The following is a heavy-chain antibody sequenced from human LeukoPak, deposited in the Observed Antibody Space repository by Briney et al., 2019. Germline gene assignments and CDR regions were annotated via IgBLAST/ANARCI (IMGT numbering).Heavy chain of an antibody. CDR2: IYPGDSDT. J-gene: IGHJ3*02. CDR3: ATPDHDGSGNDGFDI. Sequence: GESLKISCKGSGYSFISYWIGWVRQMPGKGLEWMGIIYPGDSDTRYSPSFQGQVTISADKSISTAYVQWSSLKASDTAMYYCATPDHDGSGNDGFDIWGQGTMVTVSS. CDR1: GYSFISYW. V-gene: IGHV5-51*01. D-gene: IGHD3-22*01.